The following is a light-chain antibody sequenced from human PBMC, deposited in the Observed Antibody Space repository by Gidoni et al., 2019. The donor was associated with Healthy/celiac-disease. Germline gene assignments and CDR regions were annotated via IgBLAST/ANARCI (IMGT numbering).Light chain of an antibody. CDR1: QSVSSSY. J-gene: IGKJ4*01. CDR2: GAS. V-gene: IGKV3-20*01. Sequence: EIVLTQSPGTLSLSPGERATLSCRASQSVSSSYLAWYQQKPGQAPRLRIYGASSRATGIPDRFSGSGSGTDFTLTISRLEPEDFAVDYCQQYGSSPLTFXGXTKVXIK. CDR3: QQYGSSPLT.